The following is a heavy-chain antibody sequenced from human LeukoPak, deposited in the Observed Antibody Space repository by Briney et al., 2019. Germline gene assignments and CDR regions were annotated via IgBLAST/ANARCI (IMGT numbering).Heavy chain of an antibody. Sequence: GESLKISCEASGHTFTNSWIAWVRQKPGKGPEWMELIYPDDSDTRYNPSFQGQVIISADKSISTAYLQWSSLKASDTAMYYCARSAGHCSDGLCYAYNWFDLWGQGTLVTVSS. J-gene: IGHJ5*02. CDR1: GHTFTNSW. CDR3: ARSAGHCSDGLCYAYNWFDL. D-gene: IGHD2-8*01. CDR2: IYPDDSDT. V-gene: IGHV5-51*01.